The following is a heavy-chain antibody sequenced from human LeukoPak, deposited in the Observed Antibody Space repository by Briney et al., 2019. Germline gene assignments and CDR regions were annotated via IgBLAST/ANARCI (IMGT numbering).Heavy chain of an antibody. D-gene: IGHD1-1*01. CDR3: ARSWNDEFDY. Sequence: GGSLRLSCAASGFTFSNYWMGWVRQAPGKGLEWVANIKQDGSEIYYVDSVKGRFTISRDTAKNTLYLQMNSLRAEDTAVYYCARSWNDEFDYWGQGTLVTVSS. J-gene: IGHJ4*02. V-gene: IGHV3-7*01. CDR1: GFTFSNYW. CDR2: IKQDGSEI.